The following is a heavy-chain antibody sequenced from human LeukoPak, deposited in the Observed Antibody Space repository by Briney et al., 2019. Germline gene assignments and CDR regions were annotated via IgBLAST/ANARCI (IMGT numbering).Heavy chain of an antibody. J-gene: IGHJ4*02. V-gene: IGHV3-11*04. CDR1: GFIFSDYY. D-gene: IGHD5-12*01. CDR2: ISSSGSTI. Sequence: GGSLRLSCAASGFIFSDYYMSWIRQAPGKGLEWVSYISSSGSTIDYADSVKGRFTISRDNAKKSLYLQMNSLRAEGTAVYYCARGIRGYSGLVVHWGQGTLVTVSS. CDR3: ARGIRGYSGLVVH.